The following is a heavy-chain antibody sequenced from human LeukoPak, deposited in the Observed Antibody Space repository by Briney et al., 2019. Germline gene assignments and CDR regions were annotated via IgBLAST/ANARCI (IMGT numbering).Heavy chain of an antibody. CDR1: GFTFDDYA. J-gene: IGHJ4*02. D-gene: IGHD3-22*01. CDR2: ISWNSGSI. Sequence: QPGGSLRLSCAASGFTFDDYAMHWVRQAPGKGLEWVSGISWNSGSIGYADSVKGRFTISRGNAKNSLYLQMNSLRAEDTALYYCAKDGDSRQFDYWGQGTLVTVSS. V-gene: IGHV3-9*01. CDR3: AKDGDSRQFDY.